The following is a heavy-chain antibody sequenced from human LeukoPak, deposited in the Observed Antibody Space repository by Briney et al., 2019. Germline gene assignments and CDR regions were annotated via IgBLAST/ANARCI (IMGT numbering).Heavy chain of an antibody. CDR1: GFTFSSYA. J-gene: IGHJ4*02. Sequence: GGSLRLSCSASGFTFSSYAMHWVRQAPGKGLEYVSAIGGNGGSTYYADSVKARFTISRDNSKNTLYLQMTSLRAEDTAVYYRVRNPVLWRTYDYWGQGTLVTVSS. V-gene: IGHV3-64D*06. CDR2: IGGNGGST. CDR3: VRNPVLWRTYDY. D-gene: IGHD3-16*01.